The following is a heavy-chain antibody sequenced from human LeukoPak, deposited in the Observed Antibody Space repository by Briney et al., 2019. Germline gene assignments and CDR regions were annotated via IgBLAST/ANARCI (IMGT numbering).Heavy chain of an antibody. J-gene: IGHJ5*02. V-gene: IGHV1-2*06. CDR1: GYTFTGYY. CDR2: IYPNNGDT. Sequence: GASVKDSSKASGYTFTGYYLHWVRRAPGQGLECMGRIYPNNGDTNYAQKFQGRVTMTRDTSLSTPYMYMTTLTSDDTAVYLSARAIAAGGNCCGFAPWGQGTLVSVSS. CDR3: ARAIAAGGNCCGFAP. D-gene: IGHD6-13*01.